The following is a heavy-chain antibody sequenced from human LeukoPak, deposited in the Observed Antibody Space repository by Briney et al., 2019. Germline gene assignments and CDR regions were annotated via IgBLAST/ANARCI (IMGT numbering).Heavy chain of an antibody. CDR2: ISWNSGSI. CDR1: GFTFSSYS. CDR3: AKDWMAYGSGSLNWFDP. Sequence: GGSLRLSCAASGFTFSSYSMNWVRQAPGKCLEWVSGISWNSGSIGYADSVKGRFTISRDNAKNSLYLQMNSLRAEDTALYYCAKDWMAYGSGSLNWFDPWGQGTLVTVSS. J-gene: IGHJ5*02. V-gene: IGHV3-9*01. D-gene: IGHD3-10*01.